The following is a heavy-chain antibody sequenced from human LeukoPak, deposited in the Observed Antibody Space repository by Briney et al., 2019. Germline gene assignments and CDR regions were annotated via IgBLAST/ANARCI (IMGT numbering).Heavy chain of an antibody. Sequence: PGRSLRLSCTASGFTFGDYAMSWVRQAPGKGLEWVGVIRSKAYGGTTEYAASVKGRFTISRDDSKSIAYLQMNSLKTEDTAVHYRTRGITGTKTDYWGQGTLVTVSS. V-gene: IGHV3-49*04. J-gene: IGHJ4*02. CDR1: GFTFGDYA. CDR3: TRGITGTKTDY. D-gene: IGHD1-20*01. CDR2: IRSKAYGGTT.